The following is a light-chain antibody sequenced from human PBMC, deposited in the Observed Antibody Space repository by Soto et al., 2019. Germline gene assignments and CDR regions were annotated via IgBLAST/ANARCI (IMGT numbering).Light chain of an antibody. J-gene: IGKJ1*01. V-gene: IGKV3-20*01. CDR2: GAS. Sequence: EIVLTQSPCTLSLSPGERATLSCRASQSVSNNYLAWYQQKPGQAPRLLIYGASNRATGIPDRFSGSGSGTDFTLTISSLQPEDFATYYCQQYNTYPRTFGLGTKVDIK. CDR1: QSVSNNY. CDR3: QQYNTYPRT.